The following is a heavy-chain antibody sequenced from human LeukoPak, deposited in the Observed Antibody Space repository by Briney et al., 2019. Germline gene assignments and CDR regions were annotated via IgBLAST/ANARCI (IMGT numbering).Heavy chain of an antibody. CDR1: GFTFSSYT. J-gene: IGHJ4*02. CDR3: AREMRKTGSSWYGDY. V-gene: IGHV3-21*01. CDR2: ISSSSYI. D-gene: IGHD6-13*01. Sequence: GGSLRLSCAASGFTFSSYTMNWVRQAPGKGLEWVSSISSSSYIYYADSVKGRFTISRDDAKNSLYLQMNSLRAEDTAIYYCAREMRKTGSSWYGDYWGQGTLVTVSS.